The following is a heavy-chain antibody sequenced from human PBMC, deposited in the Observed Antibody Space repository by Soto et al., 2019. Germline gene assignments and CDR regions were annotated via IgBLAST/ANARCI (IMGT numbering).Heavy chain of an antibody. J-gene: IGHJ1*01. CDR2: IHSSGSI. CDR1: GGSISSDDYY. V-gene: IGHV4-30-4*01. D-gene: IGHD3-22*01. Sequence: SSTLSLTCTFCGGSISSDDYYWSWIRQAPGRGLEWIGYIHSSGSIYYNPSLKRRATMSIDAARSQFSLKVSSVTVADTAVYYCARDLDGLHDDNSGPYPRPGWGQGTLVTVSS. CDR3: ARDLDGLHDDNSGPYPRPG.